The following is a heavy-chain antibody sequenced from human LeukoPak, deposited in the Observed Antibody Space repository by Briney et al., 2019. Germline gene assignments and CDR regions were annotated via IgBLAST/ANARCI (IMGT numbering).Heavy chain of an antibody. V-gene: IGHV4-59*01. J-gene: IGHJ5*02. Sequence: KPSETLSLTCIVSSGSINDYYWSWIRQPPGKGLEWIGYIYYSGSTSYNPSLKSRATISVDTSKNHLSLKLSSVTAADTAVYYCESVHNSRTYWLDPWGKGTLVTVSS. D-gene: IGHD2-2*01. CDR2: IYYSGST. CDR3: ESVHNSRTYWLDP. CDR1: SGSINDYY.